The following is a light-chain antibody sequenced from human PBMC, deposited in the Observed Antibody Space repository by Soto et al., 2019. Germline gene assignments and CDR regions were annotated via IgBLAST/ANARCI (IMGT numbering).Light chain of an antibody. CDR3: QYYDTSLSGNWV. J-gene: IGLJ3*02. CDR2: AVS. V-gene: IGLV1-40*01. CDR1: SSNIGAGYD. Sequence: QSVLTQPPSVSGAPGQRVTISCTGSSSNIGAGYDVHWYQQLPGIAPKLVMYAVSNRPSGVPDRFSGSKSGTSASLAITGLQAEAEADYYCQYYDTSLSGNWVFGGGTKLTVL.